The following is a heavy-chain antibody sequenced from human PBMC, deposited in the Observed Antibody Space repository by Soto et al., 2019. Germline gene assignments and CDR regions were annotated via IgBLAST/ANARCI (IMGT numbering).Heavy chain of an antibody. V-gene: IGHV4-59*01. D-gene: IGHD2-15*01. J-gene: IGHJ3*01. CDR3: ARGGGTYCGGGNYYRSRAFDL. CDR1: GGSISSGY. Sequence: QVQLQESGPGMVKPPETLSLNCTVSGGSISSGYWSWIRQPPGKGLEWIGHINYTGSIAYNASLRSRITISIDPSKTHFSLKLSSVTAADSAVYFCARGGGTYCGGGNYYRSRAFDLWGLGTMVTVSS. CDR2: INYTGSI.